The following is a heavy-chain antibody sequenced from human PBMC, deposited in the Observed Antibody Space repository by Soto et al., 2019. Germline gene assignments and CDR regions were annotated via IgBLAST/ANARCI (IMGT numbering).Heavy chain of an antibody. CDR1: GFTFSSYE. CDR2: ISSSGSTI. J-gene: IGHJ3*02. D-gene: IGHD7-27*01. CDR3: ASQYPSMGNWGAVDPTSDAFDI. Sequence: GGSLRLSFAASGFTFSSYEMNWVRQAPGKGLEWVSYISSSGSTIYYADSVKGRFTISRDNAKNSLYLQMNSLRAEDTAVYYFASQYPSMGNWGAVDPTSDAFDIWGQGTMVTVSS. V-gene: IGHV3-48*03.